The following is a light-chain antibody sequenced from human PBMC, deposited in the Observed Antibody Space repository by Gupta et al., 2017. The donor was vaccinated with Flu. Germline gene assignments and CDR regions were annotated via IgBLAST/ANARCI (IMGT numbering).Light chain of an antibody. CDR2: EVS. J-gene: IGLJ1*01. CDR1: SSDVGNSDY. CDR3: SSYKSSTTCYV. Sequence: QSALTQPASVSGSPGHSITISCTGTSSDVGNSDYVSWYQQDPGKAPKLLIYEVSNRPSGVYSRFSGSKSGNTASLSIYGLQAEDEAEYYCSSYKSSTTCYVFGTGTKVTVL. V-gene: IGLV2-14*01.